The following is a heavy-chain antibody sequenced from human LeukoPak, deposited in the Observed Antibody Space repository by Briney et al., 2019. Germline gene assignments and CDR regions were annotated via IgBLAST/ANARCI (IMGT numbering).Heavy chain of an antibody. CDR3: ARDSEEGGWFDP. CDR1: GYTFTGYY. V-gene: IGHV1-18*04. J-gene: IGHJ5*02. Sequence: ASVKVSCKASGYTFTGYYMHWVRQAPGQGLEWMGWISAYNGNTNYAQKFQGRVTITADKSTSTAYMELSSLRSEDTAVYYCARDSEEGGWFDPWGQGTLVTVSS. CDR2: ISAYNGNT. D-gene: IGHD3-16*01.